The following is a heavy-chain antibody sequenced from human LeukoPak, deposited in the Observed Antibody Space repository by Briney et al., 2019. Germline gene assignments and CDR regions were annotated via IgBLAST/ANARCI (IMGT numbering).Heavy chain of an antibody. J-gene: IGHJ4*02. Sequence: GGSLRLSCSASGFTFSSLGMHWVRQAPGKGLEHVSTIGSDGDSTYYADSVKGRFTISRDTSKNTLSLQTNSLRAEDTAVYYCASLSLGHYWGQGTLVTVSS. CDR3: ASLSLGHY. CDR1: GFTFSSLG. V-gene: IGHV3-64*04. D-gene: IGHD6-6*01. CDR2: IGSDGDST.